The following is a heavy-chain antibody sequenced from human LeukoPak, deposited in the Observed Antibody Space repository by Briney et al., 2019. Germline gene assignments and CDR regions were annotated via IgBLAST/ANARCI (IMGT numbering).Heavy chain of an antibody. CDR1: GFTFSSYA. CDR3: AKESPQFDY. J-gene: IGHJ4*02. V-gene: IGHV3-23*01. Sequence: GGSLRLSCTASGFTFSSYAMSWVRQAPGKGLEWISSISVGGDITHYADSMQGRFTISRDNSKNTLYLQMNSLRAEDTAVYYCAKESPQFDYWGQGTLVTVSS. CDR2: ISVGGDIT.